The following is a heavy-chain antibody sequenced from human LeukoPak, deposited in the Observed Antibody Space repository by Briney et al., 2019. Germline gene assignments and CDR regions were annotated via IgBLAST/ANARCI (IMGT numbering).Heavy chain of an antibody. V-gene: IGHV3-30-3*01. CDR2: ISYDGSNK. Sequence: GGSLRLSCAASGFSFSSYAMHWVRQAPGKGLEWVAVISYDGSNKYYADSVKGRFTISGDNSKHTLFLQMNSLRAEDTAVFYCARDLGRYGGKTEFDYWGQGTLVTVSS. CDR1: GFSFSSYA. J-gene: IGHJ4*02. D-gene: IGHD4-23*01. CDR3: ARDLGRYGGKTEFDY.